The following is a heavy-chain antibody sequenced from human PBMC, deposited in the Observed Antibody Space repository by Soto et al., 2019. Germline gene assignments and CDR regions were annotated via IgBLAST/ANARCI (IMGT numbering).Heavy chain of an antibody. CDR2: ISGIGGST. V-gene: IGHV3-23*01. Sequence: VQLLESGGGLVQPGGSLRLSCVGSGFTFTDYAMSWVRQAPGKGLEWVSAISGIGGSTYYAESVKGRFTISIDNSKNTLYLEMDGLRAEDTAIYYCAKDWARGYRYYFDYWGQGTLVAVSS. CDR3: AKDWARGYRYYFDY. J-gene: IGHJ4*02. CDR1: GFTFTDYA. D-gene: IGHD5-18*01.